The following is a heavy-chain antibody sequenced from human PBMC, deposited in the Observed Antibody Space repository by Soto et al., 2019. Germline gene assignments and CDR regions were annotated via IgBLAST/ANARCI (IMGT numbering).Heavy chain of an antibody. CDR3: ARGWVVEAFDR. D-gene: IGHD2-15*01. J-gene: IGHJ3*02. Sequence: QVQLVQSGPEVKKPGSSGTVSCTASGGTLISFTIYWVRQAPGQGFEWMGSFIPRIDKINYSQKFQDRVTLTADETSNTAYMALRRLTSDDAAVYYCARGWVVEAFDRWGQGPLVTISS. CDR2: FIPRIDKI. V-gene: IGHV1-69*18. CDR1: GGTLISFT.